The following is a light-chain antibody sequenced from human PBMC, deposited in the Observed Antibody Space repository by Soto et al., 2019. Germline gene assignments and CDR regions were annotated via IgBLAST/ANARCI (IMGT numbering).Light chain of an antibody. CDR2: GAS. Sequence: EIVMTQSPATLSVSPGERATLSCRASQSVNIYLAWYQQKPGQAPRLLIFGASSRPTGIPARFSGSGSGTEFNLTISSLQSEDFGVYFCQQYDDWLRLTFGGGTKVDIK. CDR3: QQYDDWLRLT. CDR1: QSVNIY. J-gene: IGKJ4*01. V-gene: IGKV3D-15*01.